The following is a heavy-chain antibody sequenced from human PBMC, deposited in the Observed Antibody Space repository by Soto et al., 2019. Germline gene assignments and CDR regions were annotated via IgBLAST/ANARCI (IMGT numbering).Heavy chain of an antibody. CDR3: AKDGSWDGGGGES. CDR2: IIPVFRTS. V-gene: IGHV1-69*18. D-gene: IGHD3-16*01. Sequence: QVQLVQSGAELKKPGSSVKVSCSASGVTFSSYAFTWVRQAPGQGLEWMGNIIPVFRTSNYAQGFQGRLTISADESTNTIYMELSSLRSEATAVYVCAKDGSWDGGGGESWGQGTLVIVSS. CDR1: GVTFSSYA. J-gene: IGHJ4*02.